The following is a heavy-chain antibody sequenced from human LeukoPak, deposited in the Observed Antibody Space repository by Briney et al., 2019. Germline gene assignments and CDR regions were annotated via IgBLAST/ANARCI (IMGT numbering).Heavy chain of an antibody. D-gene: IGHD3-10*02. CDR3: ARPGSGVRARRDSYYFDY. CDR1: GGSISSGSYY. J-gene: IGHJ4*02. CDR2: IYYSGST. Sequence: TSETLSLTCTVSGGSISSGSYYWGWIRQPPGKGLEWIGSIYYSGSTYYNPSLKSRVTISVDTSKNQFSLKLSSVTAADTAVYYCARPGSGVRARRDSYYFDYWGQGTLVTVSS. V-gene: IGHV4-39*01.